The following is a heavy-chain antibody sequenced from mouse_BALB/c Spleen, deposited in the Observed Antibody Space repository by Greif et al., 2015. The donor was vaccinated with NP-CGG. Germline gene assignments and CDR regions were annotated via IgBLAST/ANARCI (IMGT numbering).Heavy chain of an antibody. Sequence: QVQLQQSGAELVMPGASVKMSCKASGYTFTDYWMHWVKQRPGQGLEWIGAIDTSDSYTSYNQKFKGKATLTVDESSSTAYMQLSSLTSEDSAVYYCARSLYYDYPWFAYWGQGTLVTVSA. J-gene: IGHJ3*01. V-gene: IGHV1-69*01. CDR2: IDTSDSYT. D-gene: IGHD2-4*01. CDR3: ARSLYYDYPWFAY. CDR1: GYTFTDYW.